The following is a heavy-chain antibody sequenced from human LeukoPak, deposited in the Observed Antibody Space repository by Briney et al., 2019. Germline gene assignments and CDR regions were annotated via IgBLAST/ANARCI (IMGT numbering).Heavy chain of an antibody. CDR3: ARGYYDFWSGRMDV. V-gene: IGHV4-34*01. CDR1: GGSFSGYY. Sequence: SETLSLTCAVYGGSFSGYYWSWIRQSPGKGLEWIGEINHSGSTNYNPSLKSRVTISVDTSKNQFSLKLSSVTAADTAVYYCARGYYDFWSGRMDVWGQGTTVTVSS. CDR2: INHSGST. D-gene: IGHD3-3*01. J-gene: IGHJ6*02.